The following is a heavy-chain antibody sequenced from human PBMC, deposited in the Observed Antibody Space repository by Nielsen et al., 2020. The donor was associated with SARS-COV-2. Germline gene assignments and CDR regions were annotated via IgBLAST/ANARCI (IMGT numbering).Heavy chain of an antibody. Sequence: WLRQPPGKGLVWVSRINSDGSSTSYADSVKGRFTISRDNSKNTLYLQMNSLRAEDTAVYYCAKLSLNYYDSSGYYYEFDYWGQGTLVTVSS. V-gene: IGHV3-74*01. D-gene: IGHD3-22*01. CDR3: AKLSLNYYDSSGYYYEFDY. CDR2: INSDGSST. J-gene: IGHJ4*02.